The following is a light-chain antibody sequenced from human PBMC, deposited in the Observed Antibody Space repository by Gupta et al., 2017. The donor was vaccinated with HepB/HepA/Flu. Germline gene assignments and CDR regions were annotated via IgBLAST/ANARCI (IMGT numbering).Light chain of an antibody. J-gene: IGLJ3*02. V-gene: IGLV3-25*03. Sequence: SYELTQSPSVSVSPGQTARITCSGSALTNEYTYWYQQKPGQAPILVMYKDNERPSGIPERISGSSSGTTVTLTISAVQAEDEADYYCQSEGNNGSSWVFGGGTKLTVL. CDR1: ALTNEY. CDR3: QSEGNNGSSWV. CDR2: KDN.